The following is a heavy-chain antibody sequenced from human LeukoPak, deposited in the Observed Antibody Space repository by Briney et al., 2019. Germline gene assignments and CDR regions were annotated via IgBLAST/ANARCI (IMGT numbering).Heavy chain of an antibody. Sequence: PGGSLRLSCAASGFTVSSNYTSWVRQAPGKGLEWVSVIYSGGSTYYADSVKGRFTISRDNSKNTLYLQMNSLRAEDTAVYYCARVSLDYYGMDVWGQGTTVTVSS. V-gene: IGHV3-53*01. J-gene: IGHJ6*02. CDR2: IYSGGST. CDR3: ARVSLDYYGMDV. CDR1: GFTVSSNY. D-gene: IGHD3-10*01.